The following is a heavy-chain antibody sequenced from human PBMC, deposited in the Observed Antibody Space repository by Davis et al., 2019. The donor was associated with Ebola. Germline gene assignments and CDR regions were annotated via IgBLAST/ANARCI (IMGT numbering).Heavy chain of an antibody. V-gene: IGHV1-46*01. J-gene: IGHJ5*02. CDR2: INPSGGST. CDR3: ARAVVAAPEGWFDP. CDR1: GYTFTSYY. Sequence: ASVKVSCKASGYTFTSYYMHWVRQAPGQGLEWMGIINPSGGSTSYAQKFQGRVTMTRDTSTSTAYMELRSLRSDDTAVYYCARAVVAAPEGWFDPWGQGTLVTVSS. D-gene: IGHD2-15*01.